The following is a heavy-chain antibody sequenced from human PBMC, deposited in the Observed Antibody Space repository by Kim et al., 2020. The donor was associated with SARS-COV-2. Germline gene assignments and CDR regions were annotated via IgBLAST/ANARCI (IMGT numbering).Heavy chain of an antibody. J-gene: IGHJ3*02. Sequence: GGSLRLSCATSGFTLSLYSMNWVRQSPGKGLEWVSHISGTGTITKHADSVRGLFTISRDNAKNSLFLQMNGLRAEDTAVYYCVRENYWAFDIWGQGTMVTVSS. CDR3: VRENYWAFDI. D-gene: IGHD2-15*01. CDR2: ISGTGTIT. CDR1: GFTLSLYS. V-gene: IGHV3-48*04.